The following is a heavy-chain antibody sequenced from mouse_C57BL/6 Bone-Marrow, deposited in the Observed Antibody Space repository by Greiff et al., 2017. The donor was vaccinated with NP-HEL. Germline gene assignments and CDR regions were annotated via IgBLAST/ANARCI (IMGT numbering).Heavy chain of an antibody. D-gene: IGHD1-1*01. J-gene: IGHJ2*01. CDR2: IYPGSGST. V-gene: IGHV1-55*01. Sequence: QVQLQQSGAELVKPGASVKMSCKASGYTFTSYWITWVKQRPGQGLEWIGDIYPGSGSTNYNEKFKGKATLTVDTSSSTAYMELHSLTSEDSAVYFCARERIVAFDYWGQGTTLTVSS. CDR1: GYTFTSYW. CDR3: ARERIVAFDY.